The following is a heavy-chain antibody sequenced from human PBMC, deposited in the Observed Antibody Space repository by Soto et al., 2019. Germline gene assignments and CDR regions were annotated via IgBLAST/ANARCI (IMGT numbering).Heavy chain of an antibody. CDR3: AREIRFLEWFNDYYYGMDV. Sequence: ASFMVSSKASLYTFTSYDINWVRQATGQVLEWMGWMNPNSGNTGYAQKFQGRVTMTRNTSISTAQRELSSLRSEDTAVYYCAREIRFLEWFNDYYYGMDVWGQGTTVTVSS. CDR1: LYTFTSYD. J-gene: IGHJ6*02. V-gene: IGHV1-8*01. CDR2: MNPNSGNT. D-gene: IGHD3-3*01.